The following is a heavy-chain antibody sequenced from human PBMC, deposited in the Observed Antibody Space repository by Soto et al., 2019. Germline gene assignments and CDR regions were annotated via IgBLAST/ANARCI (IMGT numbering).Heavy chain of an antibody. Sequence: HPGGSLRLSCAASGFTFSSYGMHWVRQAPGKGLEWVAVIWYDGSNKYYAESVKGRFTISRDNSKNTLYLQMNSLRAEDTAVYYCARDRIVGATKIYYGMDVWGQGTTVTVSS. CDR1: GFTFSSYG. CDR2: IWYDGSNK. D-gene: IGHD1-26*01. J-gene: IGHJ6*02. CDR3: ARDRIVGATKIYYGMDV. V-gene: IGHV3-33*01.